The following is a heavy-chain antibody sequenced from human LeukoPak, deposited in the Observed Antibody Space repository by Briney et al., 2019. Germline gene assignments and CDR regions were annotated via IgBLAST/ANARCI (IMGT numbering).Heavy chain of an antibody. J-gene: IGHJ3*02. V-gene: IGHV4-31*03. CDR1: GGSISSGGYY. Sequence: PSQTLSLTCTVSGGSISSGGYYWSWIRQHPGKGLEWIGYIYYSGSTYYNPSLKSRVTISVDTSKNQFSLRLSSVTAADTAVYYCVRDLIRDGLHDTFDIWGQGTMVTVSS. CDR2: IYYSGST. CDR3: VRDLIRDGLHDTFDI. D-gene: IGHD3-10*01.